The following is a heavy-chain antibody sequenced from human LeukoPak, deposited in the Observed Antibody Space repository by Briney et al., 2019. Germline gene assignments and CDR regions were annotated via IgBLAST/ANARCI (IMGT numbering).Heavy chain of an antibody. CDR1: GFTVSSNY. CDR2: IYSGGST. Sequence: GGSLRLSCAASGFTVSSNYMSWVRQAPGKGLEWVSVIYSGGSTYYADSVKGRFTISRDNSKNTLYLQMNSLRAEDTAVYYCARSARPTYYDFWSGPPAAFDIWGQGTMVTVSS. D-gene: IGHD3-3*01. CDR3: ARSARPTYYDFWSGPPAAFDI. V-gene: IGHV3-53*01. J-gene: IGHJ3*02.